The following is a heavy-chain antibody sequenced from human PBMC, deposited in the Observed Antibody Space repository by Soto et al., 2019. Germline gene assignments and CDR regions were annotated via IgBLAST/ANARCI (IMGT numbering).Heavy chain of an antibody. D-gene: IGHD3-10*01. J-gene: IGHJ4*02. CDR1: GGSISSGGYY. CDR3: ARDSYGSGTQQGY. Sequence: PSETLSLTCTVSGGSISSGGYYWSWIRQHPGKGLEWIGYIYYSGSTYYNPSLKSRVTISVDTSKNQFSLKLSSVTAADTAVYYCARDSYGSGTQQGYWGQGTLVTVSS. CDR2: IYYSGST. V-gene: IGHV4-31*03.